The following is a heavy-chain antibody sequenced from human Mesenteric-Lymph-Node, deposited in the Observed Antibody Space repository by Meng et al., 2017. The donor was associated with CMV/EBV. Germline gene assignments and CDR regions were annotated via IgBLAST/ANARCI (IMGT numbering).Heavy chain of an antibody. CDR3: ARGDDSSGYYSFGIDY. J-gene: IGHJ4*02. V-gene: IGHV1-18*01. CDR2: ISVYNGNT. D-gene: IGHD3-22*01. CDR1: YTFSSYG. Sequence: YTFSSYGISWVRQAPGQGLEWIGWISVYNGNTHYAQKLQDRVTLTTDTSTRTAFMELRSLGSEDTAVYYCARGDDSSGYYSFGIDYWGQGTLVTVSS.